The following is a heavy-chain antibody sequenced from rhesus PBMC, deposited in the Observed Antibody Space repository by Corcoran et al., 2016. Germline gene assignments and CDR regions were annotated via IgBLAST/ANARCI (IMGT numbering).Heavy chain of an antibody. V-gene: IGHV3S43*01. D-gene: IGHD2-21*01. J-gene: IGHJ6*01. CDR1: GFTSGNSD. CDR2: ISSGGSI. Sequence: EVQLVESGGGLVQPGGSLRLSCAAPGFTSGNSDLIWIRQAPGKGLEWVSYISSGGSIYYSDSVKGRFTISRENANNTRYLQMSSLRVEDTAVYYWANTLEYCTGSGCYGLDSWGQGVVVTVSS. CDR3: ANTLEYCTGSGCYGLDS.